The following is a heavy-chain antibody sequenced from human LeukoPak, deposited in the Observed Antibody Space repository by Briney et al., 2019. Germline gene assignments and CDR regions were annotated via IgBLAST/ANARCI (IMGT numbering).Heavy chain of an antibody. V-gene: IGHV3-21*01. CDR3: ARDLLHYYDSSGYY. Sequence: GGSLRLSCAASGFTFSSYSMNWVRQAPGKGLEWVSSISSSSSYIYYADSVKGRFTISRDNAKNSLYLQMNSLGAEDTAVYYCARDLLHYYDSSGYYWGQGTLVTVSS. CDR2: ISSSSSYI. CDR1: GFTFSSYS. D-gene: IGHD3-22*01. J-gene: IGHJ4*02.